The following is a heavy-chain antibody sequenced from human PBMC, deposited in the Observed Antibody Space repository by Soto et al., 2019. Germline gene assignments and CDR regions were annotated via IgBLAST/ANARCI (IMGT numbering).Heavy chain of an antibody. CDR1: GGSISVYY. CDR3: ARSGDGYNSGYFDY. Sequence: SETLSLTCTISGGSISVYYWSWIRQPPGQALEWIGYIYDSGSPYYNPSLRSRVIISADTSKNQISLKLTSATAADTAVYYCARSGDGYNSGYFDYWGQGTLVTVSS. V-gene: IGHV4-59*01. CDR2: IYDSGSP. J-gene: IGHJ4*02. D-gene: IGHD5-12*01.